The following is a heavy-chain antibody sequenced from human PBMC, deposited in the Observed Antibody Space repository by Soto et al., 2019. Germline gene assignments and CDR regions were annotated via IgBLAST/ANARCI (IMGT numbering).Heavy chain of an antibody. Sequence: KGLEWVSGISWEGGSIGYADSVKGRFIISRDNAKNSLFLQMSSLTAEDTAFYYCAKDHDEDFGYDLDYFNSWGQGTQVTVSS. D-gene: IGHD5-12*01. V-gene: IGHV3-9*01. J-gene: IGHJ4*02. CDR2: ISWEGGSI. CDR3: AKDHDEDFGYDLDYFNS.